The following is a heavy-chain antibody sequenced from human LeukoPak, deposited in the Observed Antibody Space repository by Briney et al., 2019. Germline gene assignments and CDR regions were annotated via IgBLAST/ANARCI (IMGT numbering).Heavy chain of an antibody. V-gene: IGHV4-59*08. J-gene: IGHJ4*02. CDR2: IHYSGST. CDR1: GGSINNYY. CDR3: ARLGTCGSDWCLADY. Sequence: SETLSLTCSVSGGSINNYYWDWIRQPPGKGLEWIGHIHYSGSTVYNPSLKSRVTMSVDTSGNRFSLRLSSVTAADTAVHYCARLGTCGSDWCLADYWGQGTLVTVSS. D-gene: IGHD2-21*01.